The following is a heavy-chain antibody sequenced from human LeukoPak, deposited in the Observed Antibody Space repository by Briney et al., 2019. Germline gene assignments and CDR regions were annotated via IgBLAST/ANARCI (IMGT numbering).Heavy chain of an antibody. CDR3: ARVPLSITGTGY. CDR1: GGSISSSSYY. D-gene: IGHD1-7*01. CDR2: IYHSGST. J-gene: IGHJ4*02. V-gene: IGHV4-30-2*01. Sequence: PSETLSLTCTVSGGSISSSSYYWGWIRQPPGKGLEWIGYIYHSGSTYYNPSLKSRVTISVDRSKNQFSLKLSSVTAADTAVYYCARVPLSITGTGYWGQGTLVTVSS.